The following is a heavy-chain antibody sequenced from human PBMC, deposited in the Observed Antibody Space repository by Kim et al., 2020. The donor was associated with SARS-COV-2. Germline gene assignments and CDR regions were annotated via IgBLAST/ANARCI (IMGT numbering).Heavy chain of an antibody. Sequence: SGPTLVNPTQTLTLTCTFSGFSLSTSEMGVGWIRQPPGQALEWLALIYWDDDKRFSPSLKSRVSITKDASKNQVVLTMANVDPVDTGTYFCAHSTILTGYYNPPYFDYWGRGALVTVSS. CDR2: IYWDDDK. CDR3: AHSTILTGYYNPPYFDY. V-gene: IGHV2-5*02. CDR1: GFSLSTSEMG. J-gene: IGHJ4*02. D-gene: IGHD3-9*01.